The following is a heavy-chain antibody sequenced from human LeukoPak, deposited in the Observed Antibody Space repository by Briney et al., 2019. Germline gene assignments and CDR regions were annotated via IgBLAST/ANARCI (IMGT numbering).Heavy chain of an antibody. J-gene: IGHJ5*02. CDR1: GFTFSGYD. CDR2: ISYDGSNK. CDR3: AKGGPGDGNWFDL. V-gene: IGHV3-30*18. D-gene: IGHD2-21*02. Sequence: GRSLRLSCVASGFTFSGYDIHWVRQAPGKGLEWVTLISYDGSNKYYADSVKGRFTISRDNPKNTLYLQMNSLRGVDTAVYYCAKGGPGDGNWFDLWGQGTLVTVSS.